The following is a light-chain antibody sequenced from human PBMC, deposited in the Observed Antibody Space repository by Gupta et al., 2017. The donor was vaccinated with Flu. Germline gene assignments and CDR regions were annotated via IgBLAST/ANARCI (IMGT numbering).Light chain of an antibody. V-gene: IGKV4-1*01. CDR2: CAS. J-gene: IGKJ1*01. CDR3: HQYYSAPPWP. Sequence: KFSPIVFYSSNSIASLAWYQQKPRQPPSLLIFCASTRESGVPDRFSGSGSCTDFALTISSLQAEDVAVYYCHQYYSAPPWPFGRGTKVEIK. CDR1: PIVFYSSNSIAS.